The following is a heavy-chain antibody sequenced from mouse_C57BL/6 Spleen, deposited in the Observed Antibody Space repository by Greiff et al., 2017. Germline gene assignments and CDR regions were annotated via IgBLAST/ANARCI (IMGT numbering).Heavy chain of an antibody. CDR3: AREDQYYGSSSDV. D-gene: IGHD1-1*01. J-gene: IGHJ1*03. CDR1: GYTFTDYY. Sequence: EVQLQQSGPELVKPGASVKISCKASGYTFTDYYMNWVKQSHGKSLEWIGDINPNNGGTSYNQKFKGKATLTVDKSSSTAYMELRSLTSEDSAVYYCAREDQYYGSSSDVWGTGTTVTVSS. V-gene: IGHV1-26*01. CDR2: INPNNGGT.